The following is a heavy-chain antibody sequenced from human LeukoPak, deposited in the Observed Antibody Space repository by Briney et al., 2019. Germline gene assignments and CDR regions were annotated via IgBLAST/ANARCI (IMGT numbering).Heavy chain of an antibody. D-gene: IGHD3-9*01. J-gene: IGHJ3*02. Sequence: SETLSLTCTVSGVSISSYYWSWIRQPPGKGLEWIGYIYYSGSTNYTPSLKSRVTISVDTSKNQFSLKLSSVTAADTAVYYCARVRQADQEYYDILTGYYKGPDAFDIWGQGTMVTVSS. V-gene: IGHV4-59*01. CDR1: GVSISSYY. CDR3: ARVRQADQEYYDILTGYYKGPDAFDI. CDR2: IYYSGST.